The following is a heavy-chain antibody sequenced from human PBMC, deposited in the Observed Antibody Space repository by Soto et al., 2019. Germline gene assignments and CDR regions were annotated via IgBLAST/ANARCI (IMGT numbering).Heavy chain of an antibody. V-gene: IGHV4-39*01. CDR1: GGSISSSSYY. Sequence: PSETLSLTCTVSGGSISSSSYYWGWIRQPPGKGLEWIGSIYYSGSTYYNPSLKSRVTISVDTSKNQFSLKLSSVTAADTAVYYCARASIGWPSIIDYWAREPWSPSPQ. J-gene: IGHJ4*02. CDR3: ARASIGWPSIIDY. CDR2: IYYSGST. D-gene: IGHD6-19*01.